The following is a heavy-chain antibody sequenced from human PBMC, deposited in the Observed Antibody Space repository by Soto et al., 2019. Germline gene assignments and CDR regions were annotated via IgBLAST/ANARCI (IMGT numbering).Heavy chain of an antibody. CDR1: GGSISSGGYS. J-gene: IGHJ4*02. CDR2: IYHSGST. D-gene: IGHD1-1*01. CDR3: TRGPSGDKVDY. V-gene: IGHV4-30-2*05. Sequence: SETLSLTCAVSGGSISSGGYSWSWIRQPPGKGLEWIGYIYHSGSTYYNPSLKSRVPISVDTSKNQFSLKVNSVSAADTAVYYCTRGPSGDKVDYWGQGTLATVS.